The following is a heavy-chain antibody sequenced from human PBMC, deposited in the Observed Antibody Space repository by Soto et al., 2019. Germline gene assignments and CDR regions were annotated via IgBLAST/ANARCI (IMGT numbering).Heavy chain of an antibody. CDR2: ISGSGGST. V-gene: IGHV3-23*01. D-gene: IGHD5-12*01. CDR1: GFTFSSYA. CDR3: AKSNRGGGLRAPYYFDY. Sequence: PGGSLRLSCAASGFTFSSYAMSWVRQAPGKGLEWVSAISGSGGSTYYADSVKGRFTISRDNSKNTLCLQMNSLRAEDTAVYYCAKSNRGGGLRAPYYFDYWGQGTLVTVSS. J-gene: IGHJ4*02.